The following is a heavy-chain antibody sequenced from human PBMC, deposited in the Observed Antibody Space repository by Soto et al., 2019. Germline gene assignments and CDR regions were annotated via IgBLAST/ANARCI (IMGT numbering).Heavy chain of an antibody. V-gene: IGHV3-30*18. CDR3: AKGAVSGSGSYYTLDS. D-gene: IGHD3-10*01. CDR2: ISYDGNNE. Sequence: QVQLVESGGGVVQPGRSLRLSCAASGFTFSSHGMLWVRQAPGKGLEWVALISYDGNNEYYADSVKGRFTISRDNSKNTVYLQMNSLSTEDTAVYYCAKGAVSGSGSYYTLDSWGQSTLVTVSS. CDR1: GFTFSSHG. J-gene: IGHJ4*02.